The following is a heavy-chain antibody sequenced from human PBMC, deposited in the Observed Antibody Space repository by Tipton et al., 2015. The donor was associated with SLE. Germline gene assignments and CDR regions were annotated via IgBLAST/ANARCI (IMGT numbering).Heavy chain of an antibody. D-gene: IGHD3-3*01. V-gene: IGHV4-59*01. CDR1: GGSISSYY. CDR3: GRDLGRSRIAIFGGCDF. Sequence: TLSLTCTVSGGSISSYYWSWIRQPPGKGLEWIGSASDSGDTHYSPSLKSRVTIAVDTSKNQFSLKLTSVTSADTAVYYCGRDLGRSRIAIFGGCDFWGQGTMVTVSS. J-gene: IGHJ4*02. CDR2: ASDSGDT.